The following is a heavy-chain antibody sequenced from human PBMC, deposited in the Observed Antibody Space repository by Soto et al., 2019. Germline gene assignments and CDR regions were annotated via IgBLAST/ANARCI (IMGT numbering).Heavy chain of an antibody. CDR1: GGSSSSSSYY. V-gene: IGHV4-39*07. Sequence: SETLSLTCTVSGGSSSSSSYYWGWIRQPPGKGLEWIGGMYSSGRTSYNPSLRNRVTISVDNSKNHLSLTLTSVTAADTAIYYCARCLHCSNGGRFDPWGQGALVTVSS. D-gene: IGHD2-8*01. CDR2: MYSSGRT. J-gene: IGHJ5*02. CDR3: ARCLHCSNGGRFDP.